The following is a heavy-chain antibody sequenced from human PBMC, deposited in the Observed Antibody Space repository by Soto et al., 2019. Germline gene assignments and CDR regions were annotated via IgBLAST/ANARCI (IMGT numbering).Heavy chain of an antibody. Sequence: QVQLVQSGAEVKKPGASVKVSCKASGYTFTSYAISWVRQAPGQGLEWMGWISAYNGNTNYAQKLQGRVTMTTATSTSTGYMGMRSLRSDDTAVDYCARGWFGEFVDYFDFWGQGTLVTVSS. V-gene: IGHV1-18*01. D-gene: IGHD3-10*01. CDR2: ISAYNGNT. CDR1: GYTFTSYA. CDR3: ARGWFGEFVDYFDF. J-gene: IGHJ4*02.